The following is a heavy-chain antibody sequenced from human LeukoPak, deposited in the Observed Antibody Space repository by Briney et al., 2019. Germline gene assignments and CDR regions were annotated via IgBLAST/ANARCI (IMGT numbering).Heavy chain of an antibody. Sequence: GGSLRLSCAASGFTFSSYWMSWVRQAPGKGLEWVANIKQDGSEKYYVDSVKGRFTISRDNAKNSLYLQMNSLGAEDTAVYYCARDRGIRYYDFWSGYYSDYWGQGTLVTVSS. D-gene: IGHD3-3*01. CDR2: IKQDGSEK. CDR1: GFTFSSYW. V-gene: IGHV3-7*01. CDR3: ARDRGIRYYDFWSGYYSDY. J-gene: IGHJ4*02.